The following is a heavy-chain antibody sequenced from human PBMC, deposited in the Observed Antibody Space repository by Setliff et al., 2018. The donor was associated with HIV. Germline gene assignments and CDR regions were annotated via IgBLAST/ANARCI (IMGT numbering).Heavy chain of an antibody. CDR3: ARVEATIRGATYGMDV. Sequence: PSETLSLTCTVSGGSINSHYWSWVRQAPGKGLEWIGTMYFSGNARNSPSLKSRATISVDPSKNQLSLNLTSVTAADTAVYYCARVEATIRGATYGMDVWGKGTTVTVSS. V-gene: IGHV4-59*11. D-gene: IGHD5-12*01. CDR1: GGSINSHY. CDR2: MYFSGNA. J-gene: IGHJ6*04.